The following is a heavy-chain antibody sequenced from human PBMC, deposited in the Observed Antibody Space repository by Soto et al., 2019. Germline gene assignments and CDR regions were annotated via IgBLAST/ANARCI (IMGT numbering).Heavy chain of an antibody. V-gene: IGHV3-21*01. CDR3: ARGHPYCGGDCPDC. J-gene: IGHJ4*02. D-gene: IGHD2-21*02. Sequence: GSLRLSCAASGFTFSSYSMNWVRQAPGKGLEWVSSISSSSSYIYYADSVKGRFTISRDNAKNSLYLQMNSLRADDTAVYYCARGHPYCGGDCPDCWGQGTLVTVSS. CDR2: ISSSSSYI. CDR1: GFTFSSYS.